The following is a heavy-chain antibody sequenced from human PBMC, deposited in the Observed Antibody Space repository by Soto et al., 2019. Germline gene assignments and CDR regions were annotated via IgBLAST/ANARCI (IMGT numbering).Heavy chain of an antibody. CDR1: GDSISYGRFY. V-gene: IGHV4-31*03. J-gene: IGHJ5*02. CDR3: ARGGIAGHWFDP. Sequence: QVQLQESGPGLVKPSQTLSLTCTVSGDSISYGRFYYSWIRQHPGQGLEWVGYIFHSGSTHSNPSLRSRVTLSADTSKNQLFLKLTSVTAADTAVYYCARGGIAGHWFDPWGQGTLVTVSA. D-gene: IGHD2-15*01. CDR2: IFHSGST.